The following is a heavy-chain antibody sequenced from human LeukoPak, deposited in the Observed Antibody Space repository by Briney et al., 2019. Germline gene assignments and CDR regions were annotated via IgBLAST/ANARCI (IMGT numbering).Heavy chain of an antibody. Sequence: HPGGSLRLSCAASGFTFSSYWMSWVRQAPGKGLEWVANIKQDGSEKYYVDSVKGRFTISRDNAKNSLYLQMNSLRAEDTAVYYCARESVPAAISDYGYWGQGTLVTVSS. D-gene: IGHD2-2*01. CDR2: IKQDGSEK. V-gene: IGHV3-7*01. J-gene: IGHJ4*02. CDR1: GFTFSSYW. CDR3: ARESVPAAISDYGY.